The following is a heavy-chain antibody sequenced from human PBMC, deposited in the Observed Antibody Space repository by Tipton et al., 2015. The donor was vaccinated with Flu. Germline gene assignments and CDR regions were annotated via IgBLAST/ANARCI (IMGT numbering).Heavy chain of an antibody. Sequence: SLRLSCAASGFPFSEFWMHWVRQAPGKGLEWVAHINQDGSEESHVESVKGRFTISRDNAKNSLYLQMNNLRAEDTAMYYCTRRLVEDWGQGTQVTVSS. CDR3: TRRLVED. V-gene: IGHV3-7*01. J-gene: IGHJ4*02. CDR1: GFPFSEFW. CDR2: INQDGSEE.